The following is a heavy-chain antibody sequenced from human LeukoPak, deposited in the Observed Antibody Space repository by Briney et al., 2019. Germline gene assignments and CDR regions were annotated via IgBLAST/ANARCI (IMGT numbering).Heavy chain of an antibody. Sequence: SETLSLTCTVSGGSINSTDYYWSWVRQPAGKGPEWIGRIYSTGITKYNPSLKSRVIISVDTSKNQFTLKLNSVTAADTAVYYCARAGEPRTLNWFDPWGQGTLVTVSS. D-gene: IGHD3-10*01. J-gene: IGHJ5*02. CDR3: ARAGEPRTLNWFDP. V-gene: IGHV4-61*02. CDR2: IYSTGIT. CDR1: GGSINSTDYY.